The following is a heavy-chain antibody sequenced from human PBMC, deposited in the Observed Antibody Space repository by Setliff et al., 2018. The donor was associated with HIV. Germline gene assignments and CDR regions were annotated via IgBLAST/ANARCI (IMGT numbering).Heavy chain of an antibody. V-gene: IGHV3-7*01. CDR1: GFIFNNYG. D-gene: IGHD3-9*01. CDR3: VREGEYFDTIGHYLVRRFFDL. Sequence: GGSLRLSCTASGFIFNNYGMNWVRQVPGKGLEWVANMKYDGTTIYYADSVKGRFTISRDNAKKSVFLHMHSLRGEDTAVYYCVREGEYFDTIGHYLVRRFFDLWGQGTMVTVSS. CDR2: MKYDGTTI. J-gene: IGHJ3*01.